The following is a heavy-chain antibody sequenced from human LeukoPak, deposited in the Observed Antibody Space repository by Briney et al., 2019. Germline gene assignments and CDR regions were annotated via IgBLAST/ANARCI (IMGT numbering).Heavy chain of an antibody. Sequence: GGSLRLSCAASGFTVSSTYVSWVRQAPGKGLEWVSVIYKGGNTYYIDSVKGRFTISRDTSKNTLYLQMNSLRSEDTAVYYCATFRSWYLWGQGTLVTVSS. CDR2: IYKGGNT. CDR3: ATFRSWYL. CDR1: GFTVSSTY. V-gene: IGHV3-53*05. J-gene: IGHJ5*02. D-gene: IGHD6-13*01.